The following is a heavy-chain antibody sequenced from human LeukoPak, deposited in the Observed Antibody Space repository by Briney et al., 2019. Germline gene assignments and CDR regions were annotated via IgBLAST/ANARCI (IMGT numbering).Heavy chain of an antibody. D-gene: IGHD2-2*01. CDR3: ARPLGYCSSTSCGGYYYYGMDV. Sequence: ASVKVSCKASGYTFTSYGISWVRQAPGQGLEWMGWISAYNGSTNYAQKLQGRVTMTTDTSTSTAYMELRSLRSDDTAVYYCARPLGYCSSTSCGGYYYYGMDVWGQGTTVTVSS. CDR1: GYTFTSYG. V-gene: IGHV1-18*01. J-gene: IGHJ6*02. CDR2: ISAYNGST.